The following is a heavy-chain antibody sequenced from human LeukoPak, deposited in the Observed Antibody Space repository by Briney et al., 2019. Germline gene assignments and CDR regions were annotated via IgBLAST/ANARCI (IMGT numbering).Heavy chain of an antibody. Sequence: SETLSLTCPVSGGSISSSSYYWGWIRQPPGEGLEWIGSIYYSGSTYYNPSLKSRVTISVDTSKNQFSLKLSSVTAADTAVYYCARVWSDYSFDYWGQGTLVTVSS. CDR1: GGSISSSSYY. J-gene: IGHJ4*02. CDR3: ARVWSDYSFDY. D-gene: IGHD4-11*01. CDR2: IYYSGST. V-gene: IGHV4-39*07.